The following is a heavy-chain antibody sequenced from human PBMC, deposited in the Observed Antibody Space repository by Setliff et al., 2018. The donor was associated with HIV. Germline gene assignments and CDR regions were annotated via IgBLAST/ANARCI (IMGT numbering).Heavy chain of an antibody. D-gene: IGHD1-1*01. V-gene: IGHV4-34*01. CDR2: IDHGGSP. Sequence: SETLSLTCAVYGRSLSIYFWTWIRQSPGKGLEWIGEIDHGGSPTYNPSFKSRVSISLDTANKQFSLTLNSLTAADSALYFCAGGFPKYNFRLFDSWGQGNLVTVSS. J-gene: IGHJ5*01. CDR1: GRSLSIYF. CDR3: AGGFPKYNFRLFDS.